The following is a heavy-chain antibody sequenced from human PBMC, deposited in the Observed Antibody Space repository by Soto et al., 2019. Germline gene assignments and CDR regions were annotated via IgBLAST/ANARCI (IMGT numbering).Heavy chain of an antibody. D-gene: IGHD4-17*01. Sequence: EVQLVESGGGVVPPGGSLRLSCAASGFTFGGYWMHWVRQAPGKGLMWVSRINGDGRTTNYADSVKGRFTISRENAKNTLYLQMNSLRAEDTAVYYCARAAYGEYWFDPWGQGTLVTVSS. CDR2: INGDGRTT. V-gene: IGHV3-74*01. J-gene: IGHJ5*02. CDR3: ARAAYGEYWFDP. CDR1: GFTFGGYW.